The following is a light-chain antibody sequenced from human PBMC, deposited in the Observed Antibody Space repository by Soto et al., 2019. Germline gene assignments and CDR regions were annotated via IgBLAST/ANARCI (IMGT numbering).Light chain of an antibody. V-gene: IGKV1-39*01. CDR2: TTS. CDR1: QSINTY. Sequence: DIQMTQSPSSLSASVGDRVTITCRTSQSINTYLNWYQQKPGKAPNLLIYTTSHLHSGVPSRFSGSGSGTDFTLTISSLQPEDFATYFYQQGXSTPYTFGQGTRLEIK. J-gene: IGKJ5*01. CDR3: QQGXSTPYT.